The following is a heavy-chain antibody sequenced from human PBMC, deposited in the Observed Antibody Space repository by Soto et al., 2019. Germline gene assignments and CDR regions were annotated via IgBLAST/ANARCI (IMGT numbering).Heavy chain of an antibody. D-gene: IGHD1-26*01. CDR1: GFTFSSYA. CDR2: ISDSGGNT. V-gene: IGHV3-23*01. Sequence: EVQLLESGGGLAQPGGSLRLSCAASGFTFSSYAMSWVRQAPGKGLEWVSVISDSGGNTNYADSVKGRFTISRDNSKNTLYLQVNSLRVDDTAVYYCAKDFGAKGLGATMHYWGQGTLVTVSS. J-gene: IGHJ4*02. CDR3: AKDFGAKGLGATMHY.